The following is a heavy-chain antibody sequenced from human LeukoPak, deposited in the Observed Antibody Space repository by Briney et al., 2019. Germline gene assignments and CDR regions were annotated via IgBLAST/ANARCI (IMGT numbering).Heavy chain of an antibody. D-gene: IGHD3-9*01. Sequence: GGSLRLSRAASGFTFSSYAMSWVRQAPGKGLEWVSAISGSGGSTYYADSVKGRFTISRDNSKNTLYLQMNSLRAEDTAVYYCARDDYDILTGYDYWGQGTLVTVSS. CDR2: ISGSGGST. CDR1: GFTFSSYA. CDR3: ARDDYDILTGYDY. V-gene: IGHV3-23*01. J-gene: IGHJ4*02.